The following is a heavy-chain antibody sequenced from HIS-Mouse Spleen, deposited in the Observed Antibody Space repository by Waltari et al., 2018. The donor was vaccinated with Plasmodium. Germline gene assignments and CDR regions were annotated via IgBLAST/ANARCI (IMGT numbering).Heavy chain of an antibody. Sequence: QVQLQQWGAALLKPSETLSLTCAVYGGSFSGDYWSWTRQPPGKGLEWIGEINNIGRPNYNPSRKSRVTISVDTSKNQFSLKLSSVNAADTAVYYCARVTSSGVYWYFDLWGRGTLVTVSS. J-gene: IGHJ2*01. CDR3: ARVTSSGVYWYFDL. CDR2: INNIGRP. CDR1: GGSFSGDY. V-gene: IGHV4-34*01. D-gene: IGHD3-3*01.